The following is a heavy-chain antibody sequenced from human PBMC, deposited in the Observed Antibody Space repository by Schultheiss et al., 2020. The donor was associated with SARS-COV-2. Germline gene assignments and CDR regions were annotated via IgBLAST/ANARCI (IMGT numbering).Heavy chain of an antibody. CDR2: IYYSGRT. CDR1: GGSFSGYY. D-gene: IGHD3-3*01. CDR3: ARGRVYYDFWSGYWGTSTSIYGMDV. V-gene: IGHV4-34*11. Sequence: SETLSLTCAVYGGSFSGYYWSWIRQPPGKGLEWIGYIYYSGRTNNNPSLKSRVTILLDTSKNQFSLKLSSVTAADTAVYYCARGRVYYDFWSGYWGTSTSIYGMDVWGQGTTVTVSS. J-gene: IGHJ6*02.